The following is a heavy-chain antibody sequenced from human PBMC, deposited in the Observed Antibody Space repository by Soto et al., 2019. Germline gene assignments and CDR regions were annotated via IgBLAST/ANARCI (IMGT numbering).Heavy chain of an antibody. J-gene: IGHJ6*02. CDR1: GYTFTRSG. Sequence: ASVKVSCKASGYTFTRSGISWVRQAPGQGLEWMGWISTYNGDTNYSQTFQGRVTMTTDTSTSTVYMELRSLRSDDTAVYYCARDGQNCYGMDVWGQGTTVTVSS. V-gene: IGHV1-18*01. CDR3: ARDGQNCYGMDV. CDR2: ISTYNGDT.